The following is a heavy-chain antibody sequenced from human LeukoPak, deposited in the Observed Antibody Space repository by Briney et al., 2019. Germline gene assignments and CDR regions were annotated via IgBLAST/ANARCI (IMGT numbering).Heavy chain of an antibody. Sequence: GGPLGLSCAASGFTFSSYAMHWVRQAPGKGLEWVAVISYDGSNKYYADSVKGRFTISRGNSKNTLYLQMNSLRAEDTAVYYCAKGGEWYYYDSSGYYYVDYWGQGTLVTVSS. CDR1: GFTFSSYA. V-gene: IGHV3-30-3*01. J-gene: IGHJ4*02. D-gene: IGHD3-22*01. CDR3: AKGGEWYYYDSSGYYYVDY. CDR2: ISYDGSNK.